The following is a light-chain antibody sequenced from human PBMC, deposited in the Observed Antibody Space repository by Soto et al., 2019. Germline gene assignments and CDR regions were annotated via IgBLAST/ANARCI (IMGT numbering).Light chain of an antibody. CDR2: GNS. V-gene: IGLV1-40*01. Sequence: QSVLTQPPSVSGAPGQRVTISCTGSSSNIGAGYDVHWYQQLPGTAPKLLIYGNSNRPSGVPDRFSGSKSGTSASLAITGLQAEDEADYYCQSYDSTGWVFGTGTKVTVL. CDR3: QSYDSTGWV. CDR1: SSNIGAGYD. J-gene: IGLJ1*01.